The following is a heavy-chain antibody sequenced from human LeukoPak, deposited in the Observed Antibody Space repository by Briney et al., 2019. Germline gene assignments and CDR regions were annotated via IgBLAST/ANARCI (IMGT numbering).Heavy chain of an antibody. CDR2: INWNGGST. Sequence: PGGSLRLSCAASGFTFDDYGMSWVRQAPGKGLGWVSGINWNGGSTGYADSVKGRFTISRDNAKNSLYPQMNSLRAEDTALYYCARRVYYGSGSYYCDYWGQGTLVTVSS. D-gene: IGHD3-10*01. CDR3: ARRVYYGSGSYYCDY. CDR1: GFTFDDYG. V-gene: IGHV3-20*04. J-gene: IGHJ4*02.